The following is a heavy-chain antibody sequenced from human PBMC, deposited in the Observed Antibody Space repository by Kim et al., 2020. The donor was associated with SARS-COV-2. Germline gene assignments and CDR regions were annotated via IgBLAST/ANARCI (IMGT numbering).Heavy chain of an antibody. CDR2: ISRSGNYK. V-gene: IGHV3-11*03. CDR3: ARAVASTSKDYFFDY. J-gene: IGHJ4*02. D-gene: IGHD6-19*01. CDR1: GFTLSDHF. Sequence: GGSLRLSCEVSGFTLSDHFMSWIRQVPGKGLEWVSHISRSGNYKNYADFVKGRFTVSRDSAKNSLYLQLNSLRAEDTALYFCARAVASTSKDYFFDYWGQGALVTVSS.